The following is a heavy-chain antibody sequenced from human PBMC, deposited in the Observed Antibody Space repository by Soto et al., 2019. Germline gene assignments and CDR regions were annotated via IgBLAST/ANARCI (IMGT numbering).Heavy chain of an antibody. CDR3: AKGLAEWLRLGRDDAFDI. CDR2: ISGSGGST. V-gene: IGHV3-23*01. CDR1: GFTFSSYA. D-gene: IGHD5-12*01. J-gene: IGHJ3*02. Sequence: GGSLRLSCAASGFTFSSYAMSWVRQVPGKGLEWVSAISGSGGSTDYADSVKGRFTISRDNSKNTLYLQMNSLRAEDTAVYYCAKGLAEWLRLGRDDAFDIWGQGTMVTVSS.